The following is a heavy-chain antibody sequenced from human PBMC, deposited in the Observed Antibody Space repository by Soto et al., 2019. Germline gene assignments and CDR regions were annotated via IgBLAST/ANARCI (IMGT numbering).Heavy chain of an antibody. CDR3: ARGGGSTKVDY. Sequence: QVQLQESGPGLVKPSQTLSLTCTVSGGSITSSGYYWSWIRQHPGAGLEWIGFTSNSGSTSYNPSLKSRVTISVDTSSNPFSLNLKSVTAADTAVYYCARGGGSTKVDYWGQGTLVTVSP. J-gene: IGHJ4*02. CDR2: TSNSGST. CDR1: GGSITSSGYY. D-gene: IGHD2-2*01. V-gene: IGHV4-31*03.